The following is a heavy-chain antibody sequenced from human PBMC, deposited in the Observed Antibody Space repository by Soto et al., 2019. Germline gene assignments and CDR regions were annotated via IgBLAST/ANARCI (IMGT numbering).Heavy chain of an antibody. CDR3: AREEYYYGSGAFFDY. CDR2: IIPRSATS. D-gene: IGHD3-10*01. V-gene: IGHV1-69*13. Sequence: GASVKVSCKASGDTFSTYTITWMRQAPGQGLEWMGGIIPRSATSNYAQKFQGRVTITADESTSTAYMELSSLRSEDTAVYYCAREEYYYGSGAFFDYWGQGTLVTVSS. CDR1: GDTFSTYT. J-gene: IGHJ4*02.